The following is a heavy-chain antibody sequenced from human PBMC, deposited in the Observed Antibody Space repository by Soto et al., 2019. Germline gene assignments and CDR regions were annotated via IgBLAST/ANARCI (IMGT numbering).Heavy chain of an antibody. Sequence: PLETLSPPLTFPCCPLRRWRYHLSLVRHPPGKGLECIGYIYYGGNTNYNPSLKGRVPISVDTYKNLFPLRLSSVTAADTAVYYCARFSSSWGLVNYFDYWGQGTLVTVSS. CDR1: CCPLRRWRYH. D-gene: IGHD6-13*01. CDR2: IYYGGNT. J-gene: IGHJ4*02. CDR3: ARFSSSWGLVNYFDY. V-gene: IGHV4-61*01.